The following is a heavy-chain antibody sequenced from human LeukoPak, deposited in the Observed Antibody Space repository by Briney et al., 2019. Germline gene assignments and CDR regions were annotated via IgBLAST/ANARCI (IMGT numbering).Heavy chain of an antibody. J-gene: IGHJ4*02. D-gene: IGHD3-22*01. Sequence: GGSLRLSCAASGFTFNNYAMSWVRQAPGKGLKWVAVTSFDGSDNYYADSVKGRFTISRDNSKNTLYLQMNSLRPDDTAVYYCARAPGTMIVVDYWGQGTLVTVSS. CDR2: TSFDGSDN. CDR3: ARAPGTMIVVDY. CDR1: GFTFNNYA. V-gene: IGHV3-30*04.